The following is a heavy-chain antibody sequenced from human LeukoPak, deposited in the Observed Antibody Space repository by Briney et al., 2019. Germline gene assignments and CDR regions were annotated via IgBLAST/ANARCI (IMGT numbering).Heavy chain of an antibody. CDR2: ISGSGGST. Sequence: PGGSLRLSCAASGFTFSSYAMSWVRRAPGKGLEWVSAISGSGGSTYYADSVKGRFTISRDNSKNTLYLQMNSLRAEDTAVYYCAKRPSYYDSRDFVGYWGQGTLVTVSS. CDR1: GFTFSSYA. J-gene: IGHJ4*02. D-gene: IGHD3-22*01. CDR3: AKRPSYYDSRDFVGY. V-gene: IGHV3-23*01.